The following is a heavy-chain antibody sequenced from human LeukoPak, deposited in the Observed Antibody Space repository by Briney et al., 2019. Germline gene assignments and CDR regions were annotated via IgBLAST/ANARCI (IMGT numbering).Heavy chain of an antibody. J-gene: IGHJ4*02. Sequence: ASVKVSCKASGYTFTGYYMHWVRQAPGQGLELMGWINPNSGGTKYKEKFQGRVTMTRDTSISTAYMELSRLRSDDTAVYYCAALLWFGKLLPSTGPPLIDYWGQGTLVTVSS. V-gene: IGHV1-2*02. CDR2: INPNSGGT. CDR1: GYTFTGYY. D-gene: IGHD3-10*01. CDR3: AALLWFGKLLPSTGPPLIDY.